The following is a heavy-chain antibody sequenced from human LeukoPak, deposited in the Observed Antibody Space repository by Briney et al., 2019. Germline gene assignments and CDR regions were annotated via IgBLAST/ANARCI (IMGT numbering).Heavy chain of an antibody. Sequence: SETLSLTCTVSGGSISSSSYYWSWIRQPPGKGLEWIGEINHSGSTNYNPSLKSRVTISVDTSKNQFSLKLSSVTAADTAVYYCARIRITMVRGRDWFDPWGQGTLVTVSS. CDR2: INHSGST. CDR3: ARIRITMVRGRDWFDP. J-gene: IGHJ5*02. CDR1: GGSISSSSYY. D-gene: IGHD3-10*01. V-gene: IGHV4-39*07.